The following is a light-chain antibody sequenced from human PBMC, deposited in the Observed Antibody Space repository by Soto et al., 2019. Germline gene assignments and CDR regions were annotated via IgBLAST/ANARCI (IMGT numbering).Light chain of an antibody. V-gene: IGLV4-69*01. CDR3: QTWGTGIRV. J-gene: IGLJ1*01. Sequence: QPVLTQSPSASASLGASVKLTCTLSSGHSNYAIAWHQQQPEKGPRYLMKVNSDGSHRKGDGIHDRFSDSSSGAQRYLTISSLQSEDEADYYCQTWGTGIRVFGTGTKLTVL. CDR2: VNSDGSH. CDR1: SGHSNYA.